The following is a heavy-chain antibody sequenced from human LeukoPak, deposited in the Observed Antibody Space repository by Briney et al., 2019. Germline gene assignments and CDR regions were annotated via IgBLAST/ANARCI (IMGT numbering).Heavy chain of an antibody. CDR1: KGAFRGYY. D-gene: IGHD3-10*01. Sequence: TVGLGCAVFKGAFRGYYWRYPAEPPARCLACIGEINHSGRTNYYPSLKSRVAISVDTSKNQFFLKLSSVTAAETAVYYCARGVKYYYGAGSGYFDYWGHGTLVTVSS. V-gene: IGHV4-34*01. CDR2: INHSGRT. CDR3: ARGVKYYYGAGSGYFDY. J-gene: IGHJ4*01.